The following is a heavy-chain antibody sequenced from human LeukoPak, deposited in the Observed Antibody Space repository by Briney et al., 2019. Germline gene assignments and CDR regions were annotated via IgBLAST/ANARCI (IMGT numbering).Heavy chain of an antibody. CDR2: INPNSGGT. V-gene: IGHV1-2*02. J-gene: IGHJ5*02. CDR3: ARMSDVLTGHYPQWFDP. D-gene: IGHD3-9*01. CDR1: GYTFTGYY. Sequence: ASVKVSCKASGYTFTGYYMHWVRQAPGQGLEWMGWINPNSGGTSYAQKFQGRVTMTRDTSVSTAYMELSRLRSDDTAVYYCARMSDVLTGHYPQWFDPWGQGTLVTVSA.